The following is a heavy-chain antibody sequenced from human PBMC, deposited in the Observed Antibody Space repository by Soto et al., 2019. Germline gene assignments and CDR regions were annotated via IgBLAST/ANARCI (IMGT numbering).Heavy chain of an antibody. Sequence: EVQLVESGGGLVQPGGSLRLSCAASGFTFSSYWMHWVRQAPGKGLVWVSRINSDGSSTNYAASVKGQFTISRDNAQNTLYLQMNSLRAEDTAVYYCGRGASGSYRLDYWGQGTLVTVSS. CDR1: GFTFSSYW. CDR2: INSDGSST. V-gene: IGHV3-74*01. D-gene: IGHD3-10*01. CDR3: GRGASGSYRLDY. J-gene: IGHJ4*02.